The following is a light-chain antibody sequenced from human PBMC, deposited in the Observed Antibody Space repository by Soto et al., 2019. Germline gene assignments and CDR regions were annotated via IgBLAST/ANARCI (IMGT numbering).Light chain of an antibody. CDR2: DAS. Sequence: DIQITQSSSCLSASVGDRVTITCQASQDISNYLNWYQQKPGKAPKLLIYDASNLETGVPSRFSGSGSGTDFTFTISSLQPEDIATYYCQQYDNLPYTFGQGTKLEIK. CDR3: QQYDNLPYT. J-gene: IGKJ2*01. V-gene: IGKV1-33*01. CDR1: QDISNY.